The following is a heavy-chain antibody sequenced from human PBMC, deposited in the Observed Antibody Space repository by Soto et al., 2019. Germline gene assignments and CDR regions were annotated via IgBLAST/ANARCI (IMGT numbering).Heavy chain of an antibody. CDR1: GASITGADSY. CDR3: ARDFERSAIGX. V-gene: IGHV4-31*11. CDR2: IAYSGDT. J-gene: IGHJ4*02. D-gene: IGHD3-9*01. Sequence: SLCLTFAVSGASITGADSYWFWIRKPPGKGXELIGYIAYSGDTYYHPSLMSRVTISADRSENKFSLTLKSVTAADTAVYFCARDFERSAIGXWGQGTRVTVS.